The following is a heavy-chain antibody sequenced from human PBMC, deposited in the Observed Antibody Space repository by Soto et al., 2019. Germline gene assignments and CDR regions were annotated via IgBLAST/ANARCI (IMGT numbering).Heavy chain of an antibody. J-gene: IGHJ4*02. CDR2: IYYSGST. V-gene: IGHV4-39*07. D-gene: IGHD4-17*01. CDR3: ARDDYGDYVFDY. Sequence: TSETLSLTCTVSGGSISSSSYYWGWIRQPPGKGLEWIGSIYYSGSTYCNPSLKSRVTISVDTSKNQFSLKLSSVTAADTAVYYCARDDYGDYVFDYWGQGTLVTVSS. CDR1: GGSISSSSYY.